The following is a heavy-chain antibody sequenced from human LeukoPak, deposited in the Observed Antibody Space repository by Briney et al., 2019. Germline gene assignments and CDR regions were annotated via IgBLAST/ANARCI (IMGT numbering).Heavy chain of an antibody. J-gene: IGHJ5*02. D-gene: IGHD3-10*01. CDR2: ISAYNGNT. V-gene: IGHV1-18*01. CDR1: GYTFTSYG. Sequence: ASVKVSCKASGYTFTSYGISWVRQAPGQGLEWMGWISAYNGNTNYAQKLQGRVTMTTDTSTSTAYMEPRSLRSDDTAVYYCARCDYYGSGSYYNWFDPWGQGTLVTVSS. CDR3: ARCDYYGSGSYYNWFDP.